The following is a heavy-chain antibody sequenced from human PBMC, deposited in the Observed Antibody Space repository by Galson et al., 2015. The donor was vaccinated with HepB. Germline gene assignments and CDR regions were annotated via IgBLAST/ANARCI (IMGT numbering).Heavy chain of an antibody. J-gene: IGHJ3*02. V-gene: IGHV5-51*01. Sequence: QSGAEVKKPGESPKISCKGSGYSFTNYWIGWVRQMPGKGLEWMGIIYPGDSDTAYSPSFQGQVTISADKSISTAYLQWSSLKASDTAMYYCARVIVVTTVDPYAFDIWGQGTMVTVSS. D-gene: IGHD2-2*01. CDR3: ARVIVVTTVDPYAFDI. CDR1: GYSFTNYW. CDR2: IYPGDSDT.